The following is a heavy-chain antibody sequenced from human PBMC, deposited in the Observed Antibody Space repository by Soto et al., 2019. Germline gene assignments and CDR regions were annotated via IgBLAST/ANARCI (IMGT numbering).Heavy chain of an antibody. CDR1: GGTFSSYT. CDR3: ASLIVVVPDDYYGMDV. J-gene: IGHJ6*02. V-gene: IGHV1-69*02. CDR2: IIPILGIA. Sequence: QVQLVQSGAEVKKPGSSVKVSCKASGGTFSSYTISWVRQAPGQGLEWMGRIIPILGIANYAQKFQGRVTITXXKXTNXAYMEPSSLRSEDTAVYYCASLIVVVPDDYYGMDVWGQGTTVTVSS. D-gene: IGHD2-2*01.